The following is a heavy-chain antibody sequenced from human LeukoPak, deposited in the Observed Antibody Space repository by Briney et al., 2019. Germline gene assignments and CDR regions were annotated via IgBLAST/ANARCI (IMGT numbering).Heavy chain of an antibody. D-gene: IGHD6-19*01. CDR3: AKDSKWLAYYFGY. Sequence: GGSLRLSCAASGFTFSSYGMHWVRQAPGKGLEWVAVISYDGSNKYYADSVKGRFTISRDNSKNTLYLQMNSLRAEDTAVYYCAKDSKWLAYYFGYWGQGTLVTVSS. CDR1: GFTFSSYG. V-gene: IGHV3-30*18. J-gene: IGHJ4*02. CDR2: ISYDGSNK.